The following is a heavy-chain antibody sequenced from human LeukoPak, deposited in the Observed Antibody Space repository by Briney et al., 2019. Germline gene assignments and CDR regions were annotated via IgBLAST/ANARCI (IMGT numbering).Heavy chain of an antibody. CDR1: GGSISSGGYS. V-gene: IGHV4-30-2*01. Sequence: SETLSLTCAVSGGSISSGGYSWSWIRQPPGKGLEWIGYIYHSGSTYYNPSLKSRVTISVDRSKNQFSLKLSSVTAADTAVYYCASISSFGFFDIRGQGTMVTVSS. CDR3: ASISSFGFFDI. D-gene: IGHD2-2*01. CDR2: IYHSGST. J-gene: IGHJ3*02.